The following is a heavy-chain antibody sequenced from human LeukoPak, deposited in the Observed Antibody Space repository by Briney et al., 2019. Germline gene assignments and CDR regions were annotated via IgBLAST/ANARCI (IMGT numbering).Heavy chain of an antibody. V-gene: IGHV4-30-4*08. CDR1: GGSISSGDYY. Sequence: SQTLSLTCTVSGGSISSGDYYWSWIRQPPGKGLEWIGYIYYSGSTYYNPSLKSRVTISVDTSKNQFSLKLSSVTAADMAVYYCARAGAYCSSTSCYGQNWFDPGGQGTLVTVSS. J-gene: IGHJ5*02. CDR3: ARAGAYCSSTSCYGQNWFDP. CDR2: IYYSGST. D-gene: IGHD2-2*01.